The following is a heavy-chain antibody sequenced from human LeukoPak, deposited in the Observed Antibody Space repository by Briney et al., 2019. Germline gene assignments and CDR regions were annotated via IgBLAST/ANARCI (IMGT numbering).Heavy chain of an antibody. J-gene: IGHJ4*02. CDR3: ARGGSHVVAATDELDY. Sequence: TSETLSLTCTVSGASISSSSYYWGWIRQPPGKGLEWIGSIYYSGSTYYNPSLKSRVTISVDTSKNQFSLKLSSVTAADTAVYYCARGGSHVVAATDELDYWGQGTLVTVSS. CDR2: IYYSGST. D-gene: IGHD2-15*01. CDR1: GASISSSSYY. V-gene: IGHV4-39*07.